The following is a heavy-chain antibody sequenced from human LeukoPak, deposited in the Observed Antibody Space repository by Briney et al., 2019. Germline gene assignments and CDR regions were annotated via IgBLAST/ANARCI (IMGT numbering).Heavy chain of an antibody. V-gene: IGHV3-7*03. CDR3: ARYLGGPHY. J-gene: IGHJ4*02. CDR1: GFTFSSYW. CDR2: IKQDGSEK. Sequence: GGSLRLSCAASGFTFSSYWMSWVRQAPGKGLGWVANIKQDGSEKYYVDSVKGGFTISRDNGKNSLYLQMNSLRAEDTAVYYCARYLGGPHYWGQGTLVTVSS. D-gene: IGHD3-16*01.